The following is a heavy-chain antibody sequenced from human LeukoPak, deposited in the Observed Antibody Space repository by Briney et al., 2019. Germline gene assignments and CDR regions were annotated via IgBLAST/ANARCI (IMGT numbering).Heavy chain of an antibody. CDR2: IYTSGST. Sequence: SETLSLTCSVSGGSISSYYWSWIRQPAGKGLEWIGRIYTSGSTNYNPSLKSRVTMSVDTSKNQFSLKLSSVTAADTAVYYCAREEGGFWSGYRQLYYYMDVWGKGTTVTVSS. D-gene: IGHD3-3*01. V-gene: IGHV4-4*07. CDR3: AREEGGFWSGYRQLYYYMDV. CDR1: GGSISSYY. J-gene: IGHJ6*03.